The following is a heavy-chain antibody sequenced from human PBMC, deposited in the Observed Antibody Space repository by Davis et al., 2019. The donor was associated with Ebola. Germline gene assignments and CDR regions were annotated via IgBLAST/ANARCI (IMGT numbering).Heavy chain of an antibody. CDR3: ARGRALRYFDWLLWDFDY. J-gene: IGHJ4*02. CDR1: GGSISSSNW. D-gene: IGHD3-9*01. CDR2: IYHSGST. Sequence: MPSETLSLTCAVSGGSISSSNWWSWVRQPPGKGLEWIGEIYHSGSTNYNPSLKSRVTISVDTSKNQFSLKLSSVTAADTAVYYCARGRALRYFDWLLWDFDYWGQGTLVTVSS. V-gene: IGHV4-4*02.